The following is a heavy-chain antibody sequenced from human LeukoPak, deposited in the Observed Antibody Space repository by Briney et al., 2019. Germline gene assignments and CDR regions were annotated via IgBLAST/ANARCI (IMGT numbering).Heavy chain of an antibody. V-gene: IGHV6-1*01. CDR2: TYYRSKWYN. Sequence: SQTLSLTCAISGDSDSSNNAAWNWIRQSPSRGLEWLGRTYYRSKWYNDYAISVKSRITINPDTSKNQFSLQMNSVTPEDTAVYYCARDLYSSSGYYYFMDIWGKGTTVTVSS. CDR3: ARDLYSSSGYYYFMDI. CDR1: GDSDSSNNAA. D-gene: IGHD6-6*01. J-gene: IGHJ6*03.